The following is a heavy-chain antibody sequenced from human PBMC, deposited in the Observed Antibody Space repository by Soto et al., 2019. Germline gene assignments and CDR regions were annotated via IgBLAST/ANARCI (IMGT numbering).Heavy chain of an antibody. D-gene: IGHD6-19*01. J-gene: IGHJ4*02. CDR2: LYSDFTT. CDR3: ARVMGFSSGWLDY. V-gene: IGHV3-53*01. CDR1: GFTVMNNY. Sequence: GGSLRLSCAASGFTVMNNYMSWVRQAPGKGLEWDSVLYSDFTTRYTDSVKGRFTFSRYNSKNTLYLQVISLGAEDTALYYCARVMGFSSGWLDYWGQGTPVTVSS.